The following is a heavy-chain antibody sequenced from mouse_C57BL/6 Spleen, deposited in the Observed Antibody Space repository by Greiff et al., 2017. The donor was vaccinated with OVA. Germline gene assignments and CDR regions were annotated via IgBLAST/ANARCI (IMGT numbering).Heavy chain of an antibody. Sequence: LQQPGAELVKPGASVKLSCKASGYTFTSYWMQWVKQRPGQGLEWIGEIDPSDSYTNYNQKFKGKATLTVDTSSSTAYMQLSSLTSEDSAVYYCARTRDDGYYEYYCDYWGQGTTLTVSS. D-gene: IGHD2-3*01. J-gene: IGHJ2*01. CDR2: IDPSDSYT. V-gene: IGHV1-50*01. CDR3: ARTRDDGYYEYYCDY. CDR1: GYTFTSYW.